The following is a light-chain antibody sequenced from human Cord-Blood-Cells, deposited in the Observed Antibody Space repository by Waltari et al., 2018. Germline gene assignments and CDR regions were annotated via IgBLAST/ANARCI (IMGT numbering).Light chain of an antibody. V-gene: IGLV2-14*01. Sequence: QAALTPPASVAGSPGHSIPNSCPGTSTDVGGYNHASWYQQHPGKAPKLMIYEVSNRPSGVSNRFSGSKSGNTASLTISGLQAEDEADYYCSSYTSSSTLVFGTGTKVTVL. CDR3: SSYTSSSTLV. CDR1: STDVGGYNH. CDR2: EVS. J-gene: IGLJ1*01.